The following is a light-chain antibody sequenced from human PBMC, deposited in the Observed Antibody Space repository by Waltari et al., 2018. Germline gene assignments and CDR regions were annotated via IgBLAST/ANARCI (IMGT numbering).Light chain of an antibody. CDR2: EVA. V-gene: IGLV2-23*02. CDR1: SSEGGNYNL. J-gene: IGLJ3*02. Sequence: QSALTQPASVSGSPGQSITISCTGTSSEGGNYNLVSWYQQHPGKAPKLMIYEVATRPSGVSNRFSGSKSGNTASLTISGLQAEDEADYYCCSYAASSTWVFGGGTKLTVL. CDR3: CSYAASSTWV.